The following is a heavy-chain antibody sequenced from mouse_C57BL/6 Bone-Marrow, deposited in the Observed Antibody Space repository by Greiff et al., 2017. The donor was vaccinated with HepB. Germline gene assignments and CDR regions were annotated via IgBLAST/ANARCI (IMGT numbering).Heavy chain of an antibody. V-gene: IGHV1-82*01. J-gene: IGHJ3*01. CDR1: GYAFSSSC. Sequence: VQLLASGPELVQPGASVKISCKASGYAFSSSCMNWVKQRPGTGLEWIGRIYPGDGDTHSNGKFKGKATLTADKSASTAYMQLSSRTSEDSAVSCCARGRVRRCAYWGQGTLVTVSA. CDR2: IYPGDGDT. D-gene: IGHD2-14*01. CDR3: ARGRVRRCAY.